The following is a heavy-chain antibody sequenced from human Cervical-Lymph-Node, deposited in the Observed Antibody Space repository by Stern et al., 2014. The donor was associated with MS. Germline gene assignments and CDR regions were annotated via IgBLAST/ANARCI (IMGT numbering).Heavy chain of an antibody. V-gene: IGHV1-69*01. CDR1: GGTFSSYA. CDR2: IIPIFGTA. J-gene: IGHJ4*02. Sequence: VPLVESGAEVKKPGSSVKVSCKASGGTFSSYAISWVRQAPGQGLEWMGGIIPIFGTAAYAQKFQGRVTITADESTSTAYMELTSLRSEDTAVYYCARGSTIITDYFDYWGQGTLVTVSS. D-gene: IGHD5/OR15-5a*01. CDR3: ARGSTIITDYFDY.